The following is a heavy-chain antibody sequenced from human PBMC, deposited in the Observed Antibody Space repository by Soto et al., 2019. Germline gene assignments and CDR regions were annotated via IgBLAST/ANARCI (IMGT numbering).Heavy chain of an antibody. Sequence: SETLSLTCTVSGGSISSYYWSWIRQPPGKGLEWIGYIYYSGSTNYNPSLKSRATISVDTSKNQFSLKLSSVTAADTAVYYCAKSFEYSSLDYWGQGTLVTVSS. CDR2: IYYSGST. CDR3: AKSFEYSSLDY. CDR1: GGSISSYY. J-gene: IGHJ4*02. D-gene: IGHD6-6*01. V-gene: IGHV4-59*01.